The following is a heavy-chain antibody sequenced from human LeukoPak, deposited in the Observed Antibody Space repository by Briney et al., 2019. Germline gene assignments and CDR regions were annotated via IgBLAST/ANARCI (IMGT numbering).Heavy chain of an antibody. D-gene: IGHD3-22*01. J-gene: IGHJ4*02. CDR3: ARDLGGYYDSSGYFGASDY. CDR2: ISSSSSYI. Sequence: PGGSLTLSCTASGFTFSSYSMNWVRQAPGKGLEWVSSISSSSSYIYYADSVKGRFTISRDNAKNSLYLQMNSLRAEDTAVYYCARDLGGYYDSSGYFGASDYWGQGTLVTVSS. V-gene: IGHV3-21*01. CDR1: GFTFSSYS.